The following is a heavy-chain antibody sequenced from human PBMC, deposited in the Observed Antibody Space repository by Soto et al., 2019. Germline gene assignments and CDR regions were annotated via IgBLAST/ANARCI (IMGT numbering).Heavy chain of an antibody. V-gene: IGHV3-30-3*01. Sequence: QVQLVESGGGVVQPGRSLRLSCAASGFTFSSYAMHWVRQAPGKGLEWVAVISYDGSNKYYADSVKGRFTNSRDNSKNTLYLQMNSLRAEDTAVYYCARDRGVVGAATPGFYFDYWGQGTLVTVSS. CDR1: GFTFSSYA. J-gene: IGHJ4*02. CDR3: ARDRGVVGAATPGFYFDY. D-gene: IGHD2-15*01. CDR2: ISYDGSNK.